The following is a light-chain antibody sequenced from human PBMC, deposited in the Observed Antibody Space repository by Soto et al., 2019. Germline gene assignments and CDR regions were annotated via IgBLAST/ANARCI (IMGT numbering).Light chain of an antibody. CDR2: DVT. Sequence: QSVLTQPASVSGSPGQSITISCTGTSSDIGAYNYVSWYQQHPGKAPKLIIYDVTNRPAGISSRFSASKSGNTASLTISVLQAEDEADYYCCSYKSISTLYVFGTGTKLTVL. CDR3: CSYKSISTLYV. V-gene: IGLV2-14*03. J-gene: IGLJ1*01. CDR1: SSDIGAYNY.